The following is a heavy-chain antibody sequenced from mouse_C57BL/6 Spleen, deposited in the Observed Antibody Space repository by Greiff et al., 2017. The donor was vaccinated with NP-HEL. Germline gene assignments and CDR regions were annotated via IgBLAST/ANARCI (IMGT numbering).Heavy chain of an antibody. D-gene: IGHD1-1*01. CDR2: IYPGDGDT. CDR1: GYAFSSYW. Sequence: VQRVESGAELVKPGASVKISCKASGYAFSSYWMNWVKQRPGKGLEWIGQIYPGDGDTNYNGKFKGKATLTADKSSSTAYMQLSSLTSEDSAVYFCARENYYCSPWYFDVWGTGTTVTVSS. V-gene: IGHV1-80*01. J-gene: IGHJ1*03. CDR3: ARENYYCSPWYFDV.